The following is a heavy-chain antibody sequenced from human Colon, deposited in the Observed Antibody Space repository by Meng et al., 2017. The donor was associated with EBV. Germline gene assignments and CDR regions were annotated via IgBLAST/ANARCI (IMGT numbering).Heavy chain of an antibody. J-gene: IGHJ4*02. V-gene: IGHV4-34*12. Sequence: VQLQRVGAGRLKPSETLSLTCAVNGGSLSGAYWNWFRQPPGNGLEWIGEIIHGGSPSYNPSLKSRVTISIDTSKNQLSLMLSSVTAADTAVYYCARRPTGIDYWGQGTLVTVSS. CDR2: IIHGGSP. D-gene: IGHD2-8*02. CDR1: GGSLSGAY. CDR3: ARRPTGIDY.